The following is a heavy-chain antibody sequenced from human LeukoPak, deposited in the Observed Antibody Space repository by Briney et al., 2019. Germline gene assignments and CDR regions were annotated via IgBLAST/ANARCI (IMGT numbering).Heavy chain of an antibody. D-gene: IGHD2-2*01. J-gene: IGHJ6*03. CDR1: GGTFSSYA. V-gene: IGHV1-69*13. CDR2: IIPIFGTA. Sequence: GASVKVSCKASGGTFSSYAISWVRQAPGQGLEWMGGIIPIFGTANYAQKFQGRVTITADESTSTAYMELSSLRSEDTAVYYCARAGSTSRRTVHYYYYMDVWGKGTTVTISS. CDR3: ARAGSTSRRTVHYYYYMDV.